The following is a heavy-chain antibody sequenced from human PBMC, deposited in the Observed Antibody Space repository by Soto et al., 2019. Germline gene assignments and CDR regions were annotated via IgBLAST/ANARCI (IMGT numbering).Heavy chain of an antibody. J-gene: IGHJ4*02. CDR3: ARCLSFSFGGVILDDY. CDR2: ISAYNGNT. Sequence: ASVKVSCKASGYTFTSYGISWVRQAPGQGPGWMGWISAYNGNTNYAQKLQGRVTMTTDTSTSTAYMELRSLRSDDTAVYYCARCLSFSFGGVILDDYWGQGTLVTVSS. CDR1: GYTFTSYG. D-gene: IGHD3-16*02. V-gene: IGHV1-18*01.